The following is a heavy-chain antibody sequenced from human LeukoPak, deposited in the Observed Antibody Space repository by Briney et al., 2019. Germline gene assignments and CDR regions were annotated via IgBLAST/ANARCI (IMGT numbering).Heavy chain of an antibody. J-gene: IGHJ4*02. CDR3: AKDVPHSVWKGFDY. CDR1: GFTFSSSA. CDR2: FSGGGST. Sequence: PGGSLRLSCAAPGFTFSSSAMTWVRQGPGKGLEWVSAFSGGGSTYHAHSVKGRFTISKDSSNNMLYLQMNSLRPDDTAVYYCAKDVPHSVWKGFDYWGQGTLVTVSS. V-gene: IGHV3-23*01. D-gene: IGHD6-19*01.